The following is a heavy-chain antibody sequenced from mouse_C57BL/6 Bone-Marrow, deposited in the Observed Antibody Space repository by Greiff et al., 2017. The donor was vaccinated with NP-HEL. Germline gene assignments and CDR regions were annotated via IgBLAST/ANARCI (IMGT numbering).Heavy chain of an antibody. V-gene: IGHV1-26*01. CDR3: ARSTGHYAMDY. CDR1: GYTFTDYY. D-gene: IGHD4-1*01. J-gene: IGHJ4*01. CDR2: INPNNGGT. Sequence: VQLQQSGPELVKPGASVKISCKASGYTFTDYYMNWVKQSHGKSLEWIGDINPNNGGTSYNQKFKGKATLTVDKSSSTAYMELRSLTSEDSAVYYCARSTGHYAMDYWGQGTSVTVSS.